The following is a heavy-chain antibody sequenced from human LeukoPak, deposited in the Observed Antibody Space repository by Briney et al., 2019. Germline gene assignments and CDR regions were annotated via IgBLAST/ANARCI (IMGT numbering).Heavy chain of an antibody. CDR2: INHSGST. D-gene: IGHD1-26*01. Sequence: SETLSLTCAVYGGSFSGYYWSWIRQPPGKGLEWIGEINHSGSTNYNPSLKSRVTISVDTSKNQFSLKLSSVTAADTAVYYCARGPPPTGRNWFDSWGQGTLVTVSS. CDR3: ARGPPPTGRNWFDS. CDR1: GGSFSGYY. V-gene: IGHV4-34*01. J-gene: IGHJ5*01.